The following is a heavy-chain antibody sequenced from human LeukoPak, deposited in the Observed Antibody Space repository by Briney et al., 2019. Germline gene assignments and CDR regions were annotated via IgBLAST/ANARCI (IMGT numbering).Heavy chain of an antibody. J-gene: IGHJ4*02. CDR1: GFTFSSYA. D-gene: IGHD3-22*01. CDR2: ISGSGGST. CDR3: AKDHSVYYDSSGYYHY. V-gene: IGHV3-23*01. Sequence: GGSLRLSCAASGFTFSSYAMSWVRQAPGKGLEWVSAISGSGGSTYYADSVKGRFTISRDNSKNTLHLQMNSLRAEDTAVYYCAKDHSVYYDSSGYYHYWGQGTLVTVSS.